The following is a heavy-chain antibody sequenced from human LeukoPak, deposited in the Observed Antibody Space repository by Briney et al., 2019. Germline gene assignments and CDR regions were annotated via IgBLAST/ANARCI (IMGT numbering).Heavy chain of an antibody. V-gene: IGHV3-23*01. CDR3: AKWGDYDVLTGYYDSDY. CDR2: VSGRDTST. Sequence: PGGSLRLSCAASGFTFSNYAMSWVRQAPGKGLEWVSAVSGRDTSTYYTDSVKGRLTISRDNSKNTLYLQMNSLSAEDTAIYYCAKWGDYDVLTGYYDSDYWGQGTLVTVFS. D-gene: IGHD3-9*01. CDR1: GFTFSNYA. J-gene: IGHJ4*02.